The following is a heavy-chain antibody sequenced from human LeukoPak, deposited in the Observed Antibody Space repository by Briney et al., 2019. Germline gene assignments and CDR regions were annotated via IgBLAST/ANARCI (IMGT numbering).Heavy chain of an antibody. CDR1: GFTFSSYS. CDR3: ASDSRDGYFFHY. D-gene: IGHD5-24*01. J-gene: IGHJ4*02. CDR2: ISSSSSTI. V-gene: IGHV3-48*04. Sequence: PGGSLRLSCAASGFTFSSYSMNWVRQAPGKGLEWVSSISSSSSTIYYADSVKGRFTISRDNAKNSLYLQMNSLRAEDTAVYYCASDSRDGYFFHYWGQGTLVTVSS.